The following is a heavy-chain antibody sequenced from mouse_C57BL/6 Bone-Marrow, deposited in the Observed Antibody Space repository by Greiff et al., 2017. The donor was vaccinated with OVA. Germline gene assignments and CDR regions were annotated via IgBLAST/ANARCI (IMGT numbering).Heavy chain of an antibody. D-gene: IGHD2-1*01. Sequence: EVQLQQSGAELVRPGASVKLSCTASGFNIKDDYMHWVKQRPEQGLEWIGWIDPENGDTESASKFQGKATITADTSSNTAYLQLSSLTSEDTAVYYCTTYGNYDAMDYWGQGTSVTVSS. V-gene: IGHV14-4*01. CDR3: TTYGNYDAMDY. J-gene: IGHJ4*01. CDR2: IDPENGDT. CDR1: GFNIKDDY.